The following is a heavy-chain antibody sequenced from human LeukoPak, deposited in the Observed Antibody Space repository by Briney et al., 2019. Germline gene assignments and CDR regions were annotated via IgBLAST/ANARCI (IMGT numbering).Heavy chain of an antibody. J-gene: IGHJ4*02. V-gene: IGHV3-21*01. CDR3: ARDDGRYYDSSGWDY. D-gene: IGHD3-22*01. CDR1: GFTFSSYS. Sequence: GGSLRLSCAASGFTFSSYSMNWVRQAPGKGLEWVSSISSSSSYIYYADSVKGRFTISRDNAKNSLYLQMNSLRAEDTAVYYCARDDGRYYDSSGWDYWGQGTLVTVSS. CDR2: ISSSSSYI.